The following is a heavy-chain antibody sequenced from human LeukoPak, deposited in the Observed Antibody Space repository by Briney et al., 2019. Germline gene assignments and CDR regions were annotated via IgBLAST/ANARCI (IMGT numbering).Heavy chain of an antibody. D-gene: IGHD6-13*01. Sequence: PGRSLRLSCAASGFTFNYYAMHWVRQAPGKGLEWVALISYDGSNKYYADSVKGRFTISRDNSENTVYLQMNSLSGEDTAVYYCARVRESSWFYFEYWGQGTLVTVSS. V-gene: IGHV3-30-3*01. CDR3: ARVRESSWFYFEY. CDR2: ISYDGSNK. CDR1: GFTFNYYA. J-gene: IGHJ4*02.